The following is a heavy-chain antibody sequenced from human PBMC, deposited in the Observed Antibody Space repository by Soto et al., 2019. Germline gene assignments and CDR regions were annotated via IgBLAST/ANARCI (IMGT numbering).Heavy chain of an antibody. V-gene: IGHV1-69*02. CDR2: IIPILGIA. CDR3: ALGYGDYVRYYFDY. CDR1: GGTFSSYT. D-gene: IGHD4-17*01. J-gene: IGHJ4*02. Sequence: QVQLVQSGAEVKKPGSSVKVSCKASGGTFSSYTISWVRQAPGQGLEWMGRIIPILGIANYAQKFQGRVTITADTSTSTAYIELSSLISEDTAVYYCALGYGDYVRYYFDYWGQGTLVTVSS.